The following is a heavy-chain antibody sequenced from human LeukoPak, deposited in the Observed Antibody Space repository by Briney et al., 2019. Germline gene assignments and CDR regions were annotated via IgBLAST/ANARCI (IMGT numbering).Heavy chain of an antibody. J-gene: IGHJ4*02. CDR3: ARGVNSGYFDY. CDR1: GGSISSNY. CDR2: IHYSGST. Sequence: SETLSLTCTVSGGSISSNYWSWIRQPPGKGLEWIGYIHYSGSTNYNPSLKSRVTISVDTSKNQFSLKLSSVTAADTAVYYCARGVNSGYFDYCGQGTLVTVSS. D-gene: IGHD1-26*01. V-gene: IGHV4-59*01.